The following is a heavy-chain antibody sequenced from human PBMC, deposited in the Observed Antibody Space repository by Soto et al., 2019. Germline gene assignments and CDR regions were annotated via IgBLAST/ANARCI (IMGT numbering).Heavy chain of an antibody. V-gene: IGHV4-39*01. CDR1: GGSISSSSYY. J-gene: IGHJ5*02. Sequence: SETLSLTCTVSGGSISSSSYYWGWIRQPPGKGLEWIGSIYYSGSTYYNPSLKSRVTISVDTSKNQFSLKLSSVTAADTAVYYCARGEMATNPSWFDPWGQGTLVTVSS. D-gene: IGHD5-12*01. CDR2: IYYSGST. CDR3: ARGEMATNPSWFDP.